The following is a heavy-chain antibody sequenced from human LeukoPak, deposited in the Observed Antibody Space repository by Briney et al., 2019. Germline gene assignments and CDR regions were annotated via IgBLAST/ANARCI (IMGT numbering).Heavy chain of an antibody. CDR2: ISPRSETI. CDR3: VRIDGPTVFTYYMDL. CDR1: GFSFNRRG. J-gene: IGHJ6*03. D-gene: IGHD3-16*01. V-gene: IGHV3-48*04. Sequence: PGGSLRLSCATSGFSFNRRGMNWVRQPPGKGLEWVSYISPRSETIFYAESVQGRFAVSRDDAKGSLYLQMHTLRVEDTAVYYCVRIDGPTVFTYYMDLWGKGTTVTVAS.